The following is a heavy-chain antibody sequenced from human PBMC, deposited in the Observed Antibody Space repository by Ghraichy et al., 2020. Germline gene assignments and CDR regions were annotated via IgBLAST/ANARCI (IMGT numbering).Heavy chain of an antibody. CDR2: TYYRSKWYN. CDR1: GASVSSNSAA. D-gene: IGHD1-26*01. Sequence: SQTLSLTCAISGASVSSNSAAWHWLRQSPSRGLEWLGRTYYRSKWYNDYAVSVKSRITINPDTSKNQFSLQLNSVTPEDTAWYYCARESGSFSFGYWCQGTLVTVSA. J-gene: IGHJ4*02. V-gene: IGHV6-1*01. CDR3: ARESGSFSFGY.